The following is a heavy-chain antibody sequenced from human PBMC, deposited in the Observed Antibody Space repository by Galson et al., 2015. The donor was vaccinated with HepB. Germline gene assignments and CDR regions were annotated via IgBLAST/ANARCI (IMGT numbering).Heavy chain of an antibody. Sequence: SLRLSCAASGFTFSSYEMNWVRQAPGKGLEWVSYISSSGSTIYYADSVKGRFTISRDNAKNSLYLQMNSLRAEDTAVYYCARDRHCSGGSCFDYWGQGTLVTVSS. CDR1: GFTFSSYE. CDR3: ARDRHCSGGSCFDY. D-gene: IGHD2-15*01. V-gene: IGHV3-48*03. CDR2: ISSSGSTI. J-gene: IGHJ4*02.